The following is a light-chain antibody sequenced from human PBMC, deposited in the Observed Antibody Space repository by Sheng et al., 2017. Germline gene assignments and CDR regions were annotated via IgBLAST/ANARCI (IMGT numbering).Light chain of an antibody. J-gene: IGKJ3*01. CDR3: QQRSNWPPT. Sequence: EIVLTQSPVTLSLSPGERATLSCRASQSVSSYLAWYQQKPGQAPRLLIYDASNRATGIPARFSGSGSGTDFTLTISSLEPEDFAVYYCQQRSNWPPTFGPRDRNVDIK. CDR2: DAS. CDR1: QSVSSY. V-gene: IGKV3-11*01.